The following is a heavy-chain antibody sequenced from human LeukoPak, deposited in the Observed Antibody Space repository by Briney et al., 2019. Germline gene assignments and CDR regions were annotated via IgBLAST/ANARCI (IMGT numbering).Heavy chain of an antibody. CDR2: INPNSGGT. V-gene: IGHV1-2*02. CDR3: ARGMGVLVPAATWFDP. J-gene: IGHJ5*02. CDR1: GYTFIAYY. D-gene: IGHD2-2*01. Sequence: GASVKVSCKASGYTFIAYYMHWVRQAPGQGLEWMGWINPNSGGTNYAQKFQGRVTMTRDTPISTAYMDLSRLRSDDTAVYYCARGMGVLVPAATWFDPWGQGTLVTVSS.